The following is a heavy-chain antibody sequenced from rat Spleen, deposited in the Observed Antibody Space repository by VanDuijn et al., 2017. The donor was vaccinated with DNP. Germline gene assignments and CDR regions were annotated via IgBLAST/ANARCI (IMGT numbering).Heavy chain of an antibody. J-gene: IGHJ4*01. CDR3: ARVGDLHYGGDGDVLDA. V-gene: IGHV5-31*01. CDR2: IGPNGNIA. D-gene: IGHD1-1*01. CDR1: GFTFNNYW. Sequence: EVKFVESGGDLVQPGRSLKVSCVVSGFTFNNYWMTWIRQVPGKGLEWVASIGPNGNIAYYRDSVKGRFTISRDNAKNTLYLQMESLRSEDTATYYCARVGDLHYGGDGDVLDAWGQGTSVTVSS.